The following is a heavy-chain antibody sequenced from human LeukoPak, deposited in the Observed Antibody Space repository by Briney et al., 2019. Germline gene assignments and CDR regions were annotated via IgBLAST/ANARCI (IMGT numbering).Heavy chain of an antibody. CDR2: IIPIFGTA. Sequence: ASVKVSCKAPGGTFSSYAISWVRQAPGQGLEWMGRIIPIFGTANYAQKFQGRVTITTDESTSTAYMELSSLRSEDTAVYYCARGNYGSGTIPTIRFDYWGQGTLVTVSS. V-gene: IGHV1-69*05. D-gene: IGHD3-10*01. CDR3: ARGNYGSGTIPTIRFDY. J-gene: IGHJ4*02. CDR1: GGTFSSYA.